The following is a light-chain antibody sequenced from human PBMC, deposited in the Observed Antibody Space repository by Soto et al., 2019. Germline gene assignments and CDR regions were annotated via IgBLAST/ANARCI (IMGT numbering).Light chain of an antibody. CDR3: QQYHIWWK. CDR1: QSISSR. V-gene: IGKV1-5*01. Sequence: DIQMTQSPSTLSASVGDRVTITCRASQSISSRLAWYQQKPGKDPKLLIYDASSLESGVPSRFSGSGAGTDVTLGISSLQAEDIAVYYCQQYHIWWKFGQGTKVDIK. CDR2: DAS. J-gene: IGKJ1*01.